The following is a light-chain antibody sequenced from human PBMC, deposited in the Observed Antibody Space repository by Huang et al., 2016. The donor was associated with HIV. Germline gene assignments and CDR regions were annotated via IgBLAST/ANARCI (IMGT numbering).Light chain of an antibody. J-gene: IGKJ5*01. V-gene: IGKV4-1*01. CDR3: QQFYSTPIT. CDR2: WAS. Sequence: DIVMTQSPDSLAVSLGERATINCKSSQSLLYRSNNKNYLAWYQQKPGQPPKLLIYWASTRESGVPARFSGSGSGTDFTLTISSLQAEDVAVYHCQQFYSTPITFGQGTRLEIK. CDR1: QSLLYRSNNKNY.